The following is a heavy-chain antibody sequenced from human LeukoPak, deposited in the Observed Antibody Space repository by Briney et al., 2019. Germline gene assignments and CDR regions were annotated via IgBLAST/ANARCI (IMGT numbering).Heavy chain of an antibody. CDR1: GYTFTAYY. Sequence: ASVKVSCKTSGYTFTAYYIHWVRQAPGQGLEWMGRINPNSGGTNYAQKFQGRVTMTRDTSISTAYMELSSLRSDDTAVYYCARGNSYGFDYWGQGTLVTVSS. V-gene: IGHV1-2*06. J-gene: IGHJ4*02. CDR3: ARGNSYGFDY. CDR2: INPNSGGT. D-gene: IGHD5-18*01.